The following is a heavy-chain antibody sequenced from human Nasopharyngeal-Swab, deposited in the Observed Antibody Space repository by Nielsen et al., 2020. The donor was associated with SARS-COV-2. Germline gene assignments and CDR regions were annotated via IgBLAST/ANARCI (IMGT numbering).Heavy chain of an antibody. V-gene: IGHV3-23*01. CDR1: GFTFRTNT. Sequence: GESLKISCVASGFTFRTNTMSWVRQAPGKGLEWVSAMNAYGDTNYAESVKGRFTVSRDNSKNTLYLQMNSLRAEDTAVYYCARDTTPLVTGGHQDYWGQGTVVTVSS. CDR2: MNAYGDT. CDR3: ARDTTPLVTGGHQDY. D-gene: IGHD3-16*01. J-gene: IGHJ4*02.